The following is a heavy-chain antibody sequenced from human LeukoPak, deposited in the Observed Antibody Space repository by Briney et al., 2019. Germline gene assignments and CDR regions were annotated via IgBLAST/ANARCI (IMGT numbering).Heavy chain of an antibody. Sequence: SETLSLTCTVSGGSISSYYWSWIRQPPGKGLEWIGYIYYSGSTNYNPSLKSRVTISVDTSKNQFSLKLSSVTAADTAVYYCARQGYYYYYGMDVWGQGTTVTVSS. J-gene: IGHJ6*02. V-gene: IGHV4-59*08. CDR2: IYYSGST. CDR3: ARQGYYYYYGMDV. CDR1: GGSISSYY.